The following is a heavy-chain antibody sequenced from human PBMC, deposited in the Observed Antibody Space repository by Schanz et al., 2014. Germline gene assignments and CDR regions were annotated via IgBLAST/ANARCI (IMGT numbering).Heavy chain of an antibody. Sequence: EVQLVESGGGLVKPGGSLRLSCAASGFTFNNFNMNWVRQAPGKGLEWVSSISSSGSSIYYADSVKGRFTISRDNANNSLFLRMNSLRAEGTAVYYCASDYNYFETEAPWGQGTLVTVSS. CDR1: GFTFNNFN. CDR3: ASDYNYFETEAP. V-gene: IGHV3-21*06. D-gene: IGHD3-16*01. CDR2: ISSSGSSI. J-gene: IGHJ5*02.